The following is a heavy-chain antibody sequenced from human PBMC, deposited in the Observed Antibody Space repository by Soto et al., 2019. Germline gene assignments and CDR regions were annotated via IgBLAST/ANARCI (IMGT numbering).Heavy chain of an antibody. J-gene: IGHJ3*02. CDR3: ARDREAFDI. V-gene: IGHV1-2*02. Sequence: ASVKVSCNASGYPFTGYYMHWERQAPGQGHEWRGLINPNIGGTNYAQKFQGRVTMTRDTPISTAYMELSRLRSDDTAVYYCARDREAFDIWGQGTMVTVSS. CDR1: GYPFTGYY. CDR2: INPNIGGT.